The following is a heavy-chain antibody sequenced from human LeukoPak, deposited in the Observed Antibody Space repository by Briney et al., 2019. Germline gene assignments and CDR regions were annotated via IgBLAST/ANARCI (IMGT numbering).Heavy chain of an antibody. CDR1: GYILTDYY. J-gene: IGHJ5*02. D-gene: IGHD6-13*01. CDR2: INPNSGDT. V-gene: IGHV1-2*02. Sequence: ASVKVSCKASGYILTDYYVYWVRQAPGQGLEWMGWINPNSGDTNYAQKFQGRVTMTRDTSISTAYMELSSLRSDDTAMYYCARMWSTATSGWNWFDPWGQGTLVTVSS. CDR3: ARMWSTATSGWNWFDP.